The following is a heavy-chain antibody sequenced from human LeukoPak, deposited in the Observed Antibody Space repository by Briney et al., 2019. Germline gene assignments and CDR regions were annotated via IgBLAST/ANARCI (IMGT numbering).Heavy chain of an antibody. CDR1: GYTFTSYG. CDR3: ARKLGFGEVSGFDP. Sequence: ASVKVSFKASGYTFTSYGISWVRQAPGQGLEWMGWISAYNGNTNYAQKLQGRVTMTTDTSTSTAYMELRSLRSDDTAVYYCARKLGFGEVSGFDPWGQGTLVTVSS. V-gene: IGHV1-18*01. CDR2: ISAYNGNT. J-gene: IGHJ5*02. D-gene: IGHD3-10*01.